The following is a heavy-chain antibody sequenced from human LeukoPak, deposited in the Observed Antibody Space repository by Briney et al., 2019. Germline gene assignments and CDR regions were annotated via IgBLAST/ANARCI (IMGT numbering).Heavy chain of an antibody. V-gene: IGHV3-74*01. Sequence: GSLRLSCAASGFTFSRYWMHWVRQVPGKGLMWVSRINPDGSSTSYADSVKGRFTISRDNAKNTLYLQMNSLRPEDTAVYFCTKDTYGPEDSWGQGTLVTVSS. CDR1: GFTFSRYW. J-gene: IGHJ4*02. CDR3: TKDTYGPEDS. D-gene: IGHD4-17*01. CDR2: INPDGSST.